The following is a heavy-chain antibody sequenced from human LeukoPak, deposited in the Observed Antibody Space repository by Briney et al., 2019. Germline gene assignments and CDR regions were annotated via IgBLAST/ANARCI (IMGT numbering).Heavy chain of an antibody. Sequence: GESLKISCQGSGYSFTGRWIGWVRQMSGKGLEWMGIIFPGDSDTRYSPSFHGQVTISADKSISTAYLQWSSLRASDTAMYYCARHVASRTWSYFDYWGQGTLVTVSS. D-gene: IGHD6-13*01. CDR2: IFPGDSDT. CDR1: GYSFTGRW. J-gene: IGHJ4*02. CDR3: ARHVASRTWSYFDY. V-gene: IGHV5-51*01.